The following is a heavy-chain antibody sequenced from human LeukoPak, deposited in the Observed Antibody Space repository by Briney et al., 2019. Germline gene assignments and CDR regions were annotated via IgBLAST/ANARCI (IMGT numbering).Heavy chain of an antibody. CDR1: GFTFSSYA. J-gene: IGHJ4*02. CDR2: ISYDGSNK. V-gene: IGHV3-30-3*01. CDR3: ARDGQEVAPYGYDY. D-gene: IGHD4-17*01. Sequence: GRSLRLSCAASGFTFSSYAMHWVRQAPGKGLEWVAVISYDGSNKYYADSVKGRFTISRDNSKNTVYLQMSSLRVEDTAVYYCARDGQEVAPYGYDYWGQGTLVTVSS.